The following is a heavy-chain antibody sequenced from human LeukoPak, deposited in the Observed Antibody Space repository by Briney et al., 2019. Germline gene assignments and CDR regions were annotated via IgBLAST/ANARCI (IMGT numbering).Heavy chain of an antibody. D-gene: IGHD2-2*01. J-gene: IGHJ4*02. Sequence: AAVKVSCKASGYTFTSNYMHWARQAPGQGLEWMGIINPSGGSTNYAQKFHGRVTMTRDTSMSTVYMELTRLRSDDTALYYCARVIGYCSSTRCSPFDYWGQGTLVTVSS. V-gene: IGHV1-46*01. CDR1: GYTFTSNY. CDR2: INPSGGST. CDR3: ARVIGYCSSTRCSPFDY.